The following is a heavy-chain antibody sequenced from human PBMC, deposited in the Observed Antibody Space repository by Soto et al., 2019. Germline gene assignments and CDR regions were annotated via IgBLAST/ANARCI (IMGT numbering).Heavy chain of an antibody. D-gene: IGHD1-26*01. V-gene: IGHV3-23*01. CDR1: GFSFTDYP. CDR3: AKLQSGSYYAAFDL. J-gene: IGHJ3*01. Sequence: EVQLLESGGGLVQPGGSLRLSCAAAGFSFTDYPMTWVRQAPGKGLEWVSSISGSGATTYYADSVKGRFNISRDNSNNTLYLQMNSLSAEDTAVDYCAKLQSGSYYAAFDLWGQGTTVTVSS. CDR2: ISGSGATT.